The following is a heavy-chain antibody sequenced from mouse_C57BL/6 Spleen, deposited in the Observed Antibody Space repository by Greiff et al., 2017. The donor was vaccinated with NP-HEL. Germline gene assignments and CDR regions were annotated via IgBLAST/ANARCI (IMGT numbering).Heavy chain of an antibody. CDR2: IDPENGDT. Sequence: EVQLQESGAELVRPGASVKLSCTASGFNIKDDYMHWVKQRPEQGLEWIGWIDPENGDTEYASKFQGKATITADTSSNTAYLQLSSLTSEDTAVYYCTTSGYGSPFDYWGQGTTLTVSS. D-gene: IGHD1-1*01. CDR3: TTSGYGSPFDY. J-gene: IGHJ2*01. CDR1: GFNIKDDY. V-gene: IGHV14-4*01.